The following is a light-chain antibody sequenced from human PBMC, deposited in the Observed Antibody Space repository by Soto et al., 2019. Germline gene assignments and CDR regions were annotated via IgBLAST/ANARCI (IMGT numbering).Light chain of an antibody. V-gene: IGKV3-20*01. CDR1: QSVSSSY. CDR2: GAS. Sequence: EIVLTQSPGTLSLSPGERATLSCRASQSVSSSYLAWYQQKPGQAPRLLIYGASSRATGIPDRFSGCGSGTVFTLTISRLEPEDFAVYYCQQYGSSPWTFGQGTKVEIK. CDR3: QQYGSSPWT. J-gene: IGKJ1*01.